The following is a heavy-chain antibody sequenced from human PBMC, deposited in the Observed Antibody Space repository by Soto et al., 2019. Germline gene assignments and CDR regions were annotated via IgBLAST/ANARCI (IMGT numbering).Heavy chain of an antibody. V-gene: IGHV4-4*02. D-gene: IGHD1-20*01. CDR2: IYHSGST. CDR3: ARGFIGVTGTTDYYYGMDV. CDR1: GGSISSSNW. Sequence: PSETLSFTCAVSGGSISSSNWWSWVRQPPGKGLEWIGEIYHSGSTNYNPSLKSRVTISVDKSKNQFSLKLSSVTAADTAVYYCARGFIGVTGTTDYYYGMDVWGQGTTVTVSS. J-gene: IGHJ6*02.